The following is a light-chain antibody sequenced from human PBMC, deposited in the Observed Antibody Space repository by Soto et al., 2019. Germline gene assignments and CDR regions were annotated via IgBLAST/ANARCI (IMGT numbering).Light chain of an antibody. J-gene: IGKJ3*01. CDR2: DAS. CDR3: QQYDNLPPT. V-gene: IGKV1-33*01. Sequence: DIQMTQSPSSLSASVGDRVTITCQASQAISNYLNWYQQKPGKAPKLLIYDASNLETGVPSRFSGSGSGTDFTFTISSLQPEDIATYSCQQYDNLPPTFGPGTKVDIK. CDR1: QAISNY.